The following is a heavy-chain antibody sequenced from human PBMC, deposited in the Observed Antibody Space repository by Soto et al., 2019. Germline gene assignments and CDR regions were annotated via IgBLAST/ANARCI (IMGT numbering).Heavy chain of an antibody. Sequence: EVQLVESGGGLVQRGGSLRLSCAASGFTFGIYSRNWVRQAPGKGLEWISYINGSSSTMYYADSVKGRFIISRDNADNSLYLQMNSLRDADTAVYYCARGDRFRCSGDRCFSDGLFLSWGQGTLVTVSS. CDR2: INGSSSTM. CDR1: GFTFGIYS. J-gene: IGHJ5*02. D-gene: IGHD2-15*01. V-gene: IGHV3-48*02. CDR3: ARGDRFRCSGDRCFSDGLFLS.